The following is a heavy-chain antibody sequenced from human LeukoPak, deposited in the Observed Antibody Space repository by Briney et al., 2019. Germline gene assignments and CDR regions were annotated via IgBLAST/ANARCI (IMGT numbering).Heavy chain of an antibody. CDR2: ISYDGSKK. Sequence: PGGSLRLSCAASGFTFSSYSMHWVRQAPGKGLEWVAVISYDGSKKYDADSVKGRFTISRDNSKSMLYLQMNSLRAEDTAVYHCARVPGYCSSNSCYKMTIPFDYWGQGTLVTVSS. CDR1: GFTFSSYS. D-gene: IGHD2-2*01. J-gene: IGHJ4*02. V-gene: IGHV3-30-3*01. CDR3: ARVPGYCSSNSCYKMTIPFDY.